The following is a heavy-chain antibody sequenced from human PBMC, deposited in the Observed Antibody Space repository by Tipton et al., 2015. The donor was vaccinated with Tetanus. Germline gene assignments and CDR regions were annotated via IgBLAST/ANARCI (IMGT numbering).Heavy chain of an antibody. J-gene: IGHJ5*02. CDR1: GFTFSSYA. CDR2: ISGSGGST. Sequence: SLRLFCAASGFTFSSYAMSWVRQAPGKGLEWVSAISGSGGSTYYADSVKGRFTISRDNSKNTLYLQMNSLRAEDTAVYYCAKDLGVSSGWYQGWFDPWGQGTLVTVSS. D-gene: IGHD6-19*01. V-gene: IGHV3-23*01. CDR3: AKDLGVSSGWYQGWFDP.